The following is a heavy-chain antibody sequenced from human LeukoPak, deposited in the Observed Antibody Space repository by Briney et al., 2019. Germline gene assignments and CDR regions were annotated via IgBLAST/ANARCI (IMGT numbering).Heavy chain of an antibody. CDR2: INYSGST. Sequence: SETLSLTCAVYGGSFSGYYWSWIRQPPGKGLEWIGEINYSGSTNYNPSLKSRVTISIVTSKNQFSLKLSSVTAADTAVYYCARLTDLTGSKHYYVDVWGKGTTVTVSS. CDR3: ARLTDLTGSKHYYVDV. V-gene: IGHV4-34*01. CDR1: GGSFSGYY. J-gene: IGHJ6*03. D-gene: IGHD3-9*01.